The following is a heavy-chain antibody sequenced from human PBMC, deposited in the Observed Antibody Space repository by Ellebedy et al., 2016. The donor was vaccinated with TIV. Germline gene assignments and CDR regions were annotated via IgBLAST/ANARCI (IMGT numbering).Heavy chain of an antibody. J-gene: IGHJ6*02. CDR1: GFTFDKYW. CDR3: ARDPTNFSSGWQYHYGLDV. V-gene: IGHV3-74*01. CDR2: LYSDGSGA. Sequence: GGSLRLSXAASGFTFDKYWTHWVRQAPGEGLVWVSRLYSDGSGASYADSVKGRFTISRDNAKSTLFLQMESLKVEDTAVYFCARDPTNFSSGWQYHYGLDVWGQGTTVTVSS. D-gene: IGHD3-22*01.